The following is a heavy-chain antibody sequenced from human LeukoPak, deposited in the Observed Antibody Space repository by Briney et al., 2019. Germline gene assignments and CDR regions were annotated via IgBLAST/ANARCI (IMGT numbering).Heavy chain of an antibody. CDR3: AREAVGWDYFDY. J-gene: IGHJ4*02. V-gene: IGHV4-61*02. Sequence: SHTQSLTCTVSGGSISNGSYYWSWIRQPAGKGLEWFGRIYTSGSTNYNPSLKSQVTISVDTSKNQFSLKLSSVTAADTAVYYCAREAVGWDYFDYWGQGTLVTVSS. CDR1: GGSISNGSYY. CDR2: IYTSGST. D-gene: IGHD6-19*01.